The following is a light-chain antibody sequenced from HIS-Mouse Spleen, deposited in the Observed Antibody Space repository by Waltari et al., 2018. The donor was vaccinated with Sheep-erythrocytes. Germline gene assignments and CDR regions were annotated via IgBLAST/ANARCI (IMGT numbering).Light chain of an antibody. CDR3: CSYAGSYNHV. Sequence: QSALTQPRSVSGSPGQSVTISCTGTSSDVGGYNYVSWSQQHPGKAPNLMIYDVRKRPSGVPDRFPGSKSGNTASLTISGLQAEDEADYYCCSYAGSYNHVFATGTKVTVL. CDR1: SSDVGGYNY. CDR2: DVR. V-gene: IGLV2-11*01. J-gene: IGLJ1*01.